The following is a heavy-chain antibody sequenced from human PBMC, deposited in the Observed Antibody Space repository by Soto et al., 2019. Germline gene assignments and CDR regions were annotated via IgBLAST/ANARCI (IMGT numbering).Heavy chain of an antibody. CDR2: MYYSGNT. CDR3: ARESLNFWIDP. V-gene: IGHV4-61*01. J-gene: IGHJ5*02. CDR1: GGSASSVSYY. Sequence: SETLSLTCTVSGGSASSVSYYWSWIRQPPVKGLEWIGYMYYSGNTNYNPSFKSRVTMSVDTSKNQFSLRLRSVTAADTAVYYCARESLNFWIDPWGQGTLVTVSS.